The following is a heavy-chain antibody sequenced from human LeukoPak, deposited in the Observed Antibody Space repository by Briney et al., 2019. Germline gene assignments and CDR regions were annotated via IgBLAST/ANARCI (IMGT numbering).Heavy chain of an antibody. D-gene: IGHD2-21*01. Sequence: PGGSLRLSCAASGFSFSNYVMTLIGTGAGTYYADSVKGRFTISRDNSKNTLYLQMTSLRAEDTTVSYWAKGSPAILYYSMDVGGKGTTVTVSS. CDR1: GFSFSNYV. CDR3: AKGSPAILYYSMDV. CDR2: LIGTGAGT. V-gene: IGHV3-23*01. J-gene: IGHJ6*03.